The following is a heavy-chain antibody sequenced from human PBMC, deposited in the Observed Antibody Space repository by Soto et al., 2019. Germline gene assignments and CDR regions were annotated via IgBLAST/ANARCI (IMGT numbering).Heavy chain of an antibody. J-gene: IGHJ6*03. D-gene: IGHD2-2*01. CDR1: GYTFTSYD. Sequence: ASVKVSCKASGYTFTSYDIIWVRQATGQGLEWMGWMNTNSGDTGYTQRFQGRVTMTRNTSINTAYMELSSLKTDDTAVYYCARGRGVRGVVVVPPAMLPYYYYMDVWGEGTTVTVSS. CDR3: ARGRGVRGVVVVPPAMLPYYYYMDV. V-gene: IGHV1-8*01. CDR2: MNTNSGDT.